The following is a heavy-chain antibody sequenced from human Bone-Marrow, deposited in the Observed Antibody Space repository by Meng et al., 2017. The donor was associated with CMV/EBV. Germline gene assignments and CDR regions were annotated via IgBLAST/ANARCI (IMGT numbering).Heavy chain of an antibody. CDR1: GFTFSDYY. J-gene: IGHJ6*02. CDR3: ARVMNTDVNGNSIYYYYYYGMDV. V-gene: IGHV3-11*01. Sequence: GGSLRLSCAASGFTFSDYYMSWIRQAPGKGLEWISYISSSGSLIYYADSVKGRFTISRDIAKNSLFLQMNSLRAEDTAVYYCARVMNTDVNGNSIYYYYYYGMDVWGQGTTVTVSS. D-gene: IGHD2/OR15-2a*01. CDR2: ISSSGSLI.